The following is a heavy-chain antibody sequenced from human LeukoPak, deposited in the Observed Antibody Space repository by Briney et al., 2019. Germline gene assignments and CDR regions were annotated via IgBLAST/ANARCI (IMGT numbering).Heavy chain of an antibody. CDR3: VSFYETY. CDR2: INSDGSWT. Sequence: GGSLRLSCAASGNYWIHWVRQAPGKGLVWVSHINSDGSWTTYVDSVKGRFTISKDNAKNMVYLQMNNLRAEDTAVYYCVSFYETYWGRGTLVTVSS. CDR1: GNYW. J-gene: IGHJ4*02. V-gene: IGHV3-74*01. D-gene: IGHD2-2*01.